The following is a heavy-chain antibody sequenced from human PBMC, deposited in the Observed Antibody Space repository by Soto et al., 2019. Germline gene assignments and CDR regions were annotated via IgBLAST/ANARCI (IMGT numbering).Heavy chain of an antibody. CDR2: INHSGST. V-gene: IGHV4-34*01. Sequence: SETLSLPCAVDGRSSSRCYWSWIRDPPGKGLEWIGEINHSGSTNSNPPLKSRVTISVDTSKNQFSLKLSSVTAADTAVYYWARTMVRGVYYYYGMDVWGQGTTVT. D-gene: IGHD3-10*01. J-gene: IGHJ6*02. CDR3: ARTMVRGVYYYYGMDV. CDR1: GRSSSRCY.